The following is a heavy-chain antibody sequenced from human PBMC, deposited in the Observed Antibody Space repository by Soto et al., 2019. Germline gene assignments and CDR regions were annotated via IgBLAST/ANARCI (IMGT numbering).Heavy chain of an antibody. D-gene: IGHD2-15*01. CDR2: IDSDGSRI. CDR1: GFTFSNYW. V-gene: IGHV3-74*01. J-gene: IGHJ4*02. CDR3: VRTSLVVAVAPRKDF. Sequence: EVQLVESGGGLVQPGESLRLSCAASGFTFSNYWMHWVRQAPGKGLVWVSRIDSDGSRISYADFVKGRFTISRDNAKNTVYLHMNSLTAEDTAVYYCVRTSLVVAVAPRKDFWGQGTLVTVSS.